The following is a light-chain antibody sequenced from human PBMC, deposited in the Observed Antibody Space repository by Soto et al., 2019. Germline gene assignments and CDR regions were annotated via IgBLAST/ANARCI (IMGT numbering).Light chain of an antibody. CDR2: GNT. V-gene: IGLV1-40*01. CDR3: QSYDSSLSGYV. CDR1: SSNIGAGYD. Sequence: QSVLTQPPSVSGAPGQRVTISCTGSSSNIGAGYDVHWYQHLPGTAPKLLIYGNTNRPSGVPDRFSGSTSATSASLAITGLQAEDEADYYCQSYDSSLSGYVFGTGTKVTVL. J-gene: IGLJ1*01.